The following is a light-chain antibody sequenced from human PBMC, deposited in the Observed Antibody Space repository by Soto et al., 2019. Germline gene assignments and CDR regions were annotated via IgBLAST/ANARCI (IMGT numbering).Light chain of an antibody. V-gene: IGLV1-40*01. Sequence: QSVLTQPPSVSGAPGQRVTISCTGSSSNIGAGYDVHWYQQLPGTAPKLLIYGNSNRPSGVPDRFSGSKSGTSASLAITGLQAEDEADNYCQSYDSSLSALFGVVTKPTV. J-gene: IGLJ3*02. CDR1: SSNIGAGYD. CDR2: GNS. CDR3: QSYDSSLSAL.